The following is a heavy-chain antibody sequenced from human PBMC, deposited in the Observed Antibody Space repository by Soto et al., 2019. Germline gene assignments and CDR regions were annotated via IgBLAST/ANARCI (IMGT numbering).Heavy chain of an antibody. V-gene: IGHV5-51*01. Sequence: PGESLKISCKGSGYSFTDYWIGWVRQMPGKGLEWMGIIYPGDSDTKYSPSFQGQVTISADKSISTAHLQWSSLKASDSAMYYCARILGATPESFEYWGQGTLVTVTS. CDR1: GYSFTDYW. J-gene: IGHJ4*02. CDR3: ARILGATPESFEY. CDR2: IYPGDSDT. D-gene: IGHD1-26*01.